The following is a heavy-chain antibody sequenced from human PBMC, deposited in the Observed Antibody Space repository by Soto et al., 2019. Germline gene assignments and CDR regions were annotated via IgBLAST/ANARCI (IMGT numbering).Heavy chain of an antibody. CDR3: AKDRVPYSDYGRYFDL. Sequence: EVELVESGGGLAQPGGSLRLSCAASGFTVSTYWMHWVRQDPGKGLMWVSRISPDGSTTTYADPVRGRFTISRDTAENTLYLQMNSLRVEDTAVYYCAKDRVPYSDYGRYFDLWGRGTLVTVSS. J-gene: IGHJ2*01. CDR2: ISPDGSTT. V-gene: IGHV3-74*01. CDR1: GFTVSTYW. D-gene: IGHD4-17*01.